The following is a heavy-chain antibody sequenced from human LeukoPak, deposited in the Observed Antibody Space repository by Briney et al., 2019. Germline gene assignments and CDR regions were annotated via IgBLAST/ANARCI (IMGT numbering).Heavy chain of an antibody. V-gene: IGHV3-30-3*01. CDR3: TTAPYYYGSGSKP. CDR1: GFTFSSYA. Sequence: PGGSLRLSCAASGFTFSSYAMHWVRQAPGKGLEWVAVISYDGSNKYYADSVKGRFTISRDNSKNTLYLQMNSLRAEDTAVYYCTTAPYYYGSGSKPWGQGTLVTVSS. CDR2: ISYDGSNK. J-gene: IGHJ5*02. D-gene: IGHD3-10*01.